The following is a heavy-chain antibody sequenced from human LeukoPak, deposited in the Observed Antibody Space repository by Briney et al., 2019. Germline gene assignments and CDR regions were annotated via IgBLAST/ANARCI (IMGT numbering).Heavy chain of an antibody. CDR1: GGSISSGGYY. D-gene: IGHD1-14*01. Sequence: PSETLSLTCTVSGGSISSGGYYWSWIRQHPGKGLEWIGYIYYSGSTYYNPSLKSRVTISVDTSKSQFSLKLSSVTAADTAVYYCARDGQTTAGFDYWGQGTLVTVSS. V-gene: IGHV4-31*03. CDR3: ARDGQTTAGFDY. J-gene: IGHJ4*02. CDR2: IYYSGST.